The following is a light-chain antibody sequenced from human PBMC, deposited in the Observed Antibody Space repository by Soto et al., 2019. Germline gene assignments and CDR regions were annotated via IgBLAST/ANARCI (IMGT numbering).Light chain of an antibody. CDR2: KAT. V-gene: IGKV1-5*03. CDR3: QKYYSYTRT. Sequence: DIQLTQSPSTLSASVGDRVTLTCRASQSIMTWLACYQQKPGKAPKLLIYKATSLQGGVPSRFRGSVSETEFPLTISSLRPDDFANDYCQKYYSYTRTFGQGTKVEI. J-gene: IGKJ1*01. CDR1: QSIMTW.